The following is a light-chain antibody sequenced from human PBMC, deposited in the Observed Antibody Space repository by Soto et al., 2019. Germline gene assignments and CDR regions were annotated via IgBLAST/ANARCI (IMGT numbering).Light chain of an antibody. CDR3: QQYYGPPRT. CDR1: QTLLFTSNNKIY. CDR2: WAS. V-gene: IGKV4-1*01. Sequence: DIVMTQSPDSLAVSLGERATINCKSSQTLLFTSNNKIYLAWYQQKPGQPPKLLISWASIRESGVPDRFSGSGSGTDFTLTISSLPAEDVAVYYCQQYYGPPRTFGQGTKVEIK. J-gene: IGKJ1*01.